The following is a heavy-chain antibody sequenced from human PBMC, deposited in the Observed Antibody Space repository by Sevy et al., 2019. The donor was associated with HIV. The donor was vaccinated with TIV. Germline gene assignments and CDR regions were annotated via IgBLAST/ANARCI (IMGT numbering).Heavy chain of an antibody. CDR3: ARDFTIFGVVSGIDY. J-gene: IGHJ4*01. CDR1: GFDFRTYS. Sequence: GGSLRLSCAASGFDFRTYSMNWVRQAPGKGLEWLSSISDDSRYIYYSDSVKGRFTISRANAKNLLFLQMNNLRVEDTAIYYCARDFTIFGVVSGIDYWGQGNLVTVSS. V-gene: IGHV3-21*04. D-gene: IGHD3-3*01. CDR2: ISDDSRYI.